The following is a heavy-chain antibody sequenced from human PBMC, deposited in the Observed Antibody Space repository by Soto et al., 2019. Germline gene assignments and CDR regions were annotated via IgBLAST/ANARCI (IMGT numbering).Heavy chain of an antibody. CDR3: ARDLGSMSGDPLPYFDY. CDR2: INPNSGGT. Sequence: ASVKVSCKAAGYTLTVYYRHWVRQAPGQGLEWMGWINPNSGGTNYAQKFQGRVTMTRDTSISTAYMELSRLRSDDTAVYYCARDLGSMSGDPLPYFDYWGQGTLFT. D-gene: IGHD3-3*01. CDR1: GYTLTVYY. V-gene: IGHV1-2*02. J-gene: IGHJ4*02.